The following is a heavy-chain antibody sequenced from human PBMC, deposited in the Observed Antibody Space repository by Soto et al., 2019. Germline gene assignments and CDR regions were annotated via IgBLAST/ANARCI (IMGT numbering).Heavy chain of an antibody. Sequence: EVQLLESGGGLVQPGGSLRLSCAASGFTFSSYAMSWVRQAPGKGLEWVSAISGSGGSTYYADSVKGRFTISRDNSKNTLYLQMNSLRAEDTAVYYCAKPKTQTQVGGGAVDYRGQGTLVTVSS. J-gene: IGHJ4*02. CDR3: AKPKTQTQVGGGAVDY. CDR2: ISGSGGST. D-gene: IGHD1-26*01. CDR1: GFTFSSYA. V-gene: IGHV3-23*01.